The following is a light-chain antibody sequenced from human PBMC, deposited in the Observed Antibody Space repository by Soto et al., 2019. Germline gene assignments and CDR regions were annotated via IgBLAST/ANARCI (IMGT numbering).Light chain of an antibody. J-gene: IGKJ2*01. V-gene: IGKV3-15*01. Sequence: DIVMTQSPGTLSVSPGERATLSCRASQSVSSNLAWYQQKSGQAHRLLIYDASPRATCIPARFSSSGSGTDVTLSISSLESEDFEVYFCQQYNTWPPYTFGQGTKLEI. CDR3: QQYNTWPPYT. CDR2: DAS. CDR1: QSVSSN.